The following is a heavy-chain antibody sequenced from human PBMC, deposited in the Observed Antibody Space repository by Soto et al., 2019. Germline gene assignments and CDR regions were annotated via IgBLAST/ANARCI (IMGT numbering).Heavy chain of an antibody. D-gene: IGHD2-2*01. Sequence: QVQLQQWGAGLLKPSETLSLTCAVYGGSFSGYYWSWIRQPPGKELEWMGEINHSGSTNYNPSLKSRVTISVDTSKNQFSLKLSSVTAEDTAVYYCARGRQSDIVVVPAAGYYFDYWGQGTLVTVSS. CDR1: GGSFSGYY. J-gene: IGHJ4*02. V-gene: IGHV4-34*01. CDR3: ARGRQSDIVVVPAAGYYFDY. CDR2: INHSGST.